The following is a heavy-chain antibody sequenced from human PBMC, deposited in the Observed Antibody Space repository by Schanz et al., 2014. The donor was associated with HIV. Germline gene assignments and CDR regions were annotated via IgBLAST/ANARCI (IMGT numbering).Heavy chain of an antibody. D-gene: IGHD1-1*01. J-gene: IGHJ4*02. CDR2: IKQDGSVK. Sequence: EVQLVESGGGLVQPGGSLRLSCEASGFTLRNSWMTWVRQAPGKGLEWVANIKQDGSVKSYPDSVKGRFTISRDNAKNSLYLQMNSLRDEDTAVYYCARAGAHWTSCFDYWGQGTLVTVSS. CDR3: ARAGAHWTSCFDY. CDR1: GFTLRNSW. V-gene: IGHV3-7*01.